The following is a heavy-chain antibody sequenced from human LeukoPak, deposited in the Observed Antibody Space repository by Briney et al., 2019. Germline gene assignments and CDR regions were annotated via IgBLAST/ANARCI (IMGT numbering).Heavy chain of an antibody. D-gene: IGHD6-6*01. J-gene: IGHJ4*02. Sequence: GGSLRLSCAASGFTFSNYWMSWVRQAPGKGLECVANIKQEGSEKNYVDSVKGRFTTSRDNAKNSLYLQMNSLRAEDTAVYYCAKYARGPLDWGQGTLVTVSS. V-gene: IGHV3-7*01. CDR3: AKYARGPLD. CDR1: GFTFSNYW. CDR2: IKQEGSEK.